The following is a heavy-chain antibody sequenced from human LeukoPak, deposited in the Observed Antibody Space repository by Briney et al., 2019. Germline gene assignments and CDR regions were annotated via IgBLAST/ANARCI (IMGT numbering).Heavy chain of an antibody. CDR3: ARDGGDFDY. CDR2: ISYDGSNK. CDR1: GFTFNTYT. V-gene: IGHV3-30-3*01. D-gene: IGHD3-10*01. Sequence: PGGSLRLSCAASGFTFNTYTMHWVRQAPGEGLEWVAVISYDGSNKYYADSVKGRFTISRDNSKNTLYLQMNSLRAEDTAVYYCARDGGDFDYWGQGTLVTVSS. J-gene: IGHJ4*02.